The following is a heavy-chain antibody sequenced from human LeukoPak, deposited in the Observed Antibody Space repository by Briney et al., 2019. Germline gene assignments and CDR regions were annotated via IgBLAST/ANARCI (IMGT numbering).Heavy chain of an antibody. V-gene: IGHV4-30-4*01. D-gene: IGHD5-18*01. CDR3: ARENIQLWSNFDY. CDR1: GGSISSGDYY. Sequence: SQTLSLTCTVSGGSISSGDYYWSWIRQPPGKGLEWIGYIYYSGSTYYNPSLKSRVTISVDTPKNQFSLKLSSVTAADTAVYYCARENIQLWSNFDYWGQGTLVTVSS. CDR2: IYYSGST. J-gene: IGHJ4*02.